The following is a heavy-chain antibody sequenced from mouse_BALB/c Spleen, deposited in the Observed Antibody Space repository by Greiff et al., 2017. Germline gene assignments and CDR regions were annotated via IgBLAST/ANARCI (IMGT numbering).Heavy chain of an antibody. J-gene: IGHJ4*01. CDR2: ISSGGSYT. CDR3: ARYGSNLYAMDY. CDR1: GFTFSSYA. V-gene: IGHV5-9-4*01. Sequence: DVQLVESGGGLVKPGGSLKLSCAASGFTFSSYAMSWVRQSPEKRLEWVAEISSGGSYTYYPDTVTGRFTISRDNAKNTLYLEMSSLRSEDTAMYYCARYGSNLYAMDYWGQGTSVTVSS. D-gene: IGHD1-1*02.